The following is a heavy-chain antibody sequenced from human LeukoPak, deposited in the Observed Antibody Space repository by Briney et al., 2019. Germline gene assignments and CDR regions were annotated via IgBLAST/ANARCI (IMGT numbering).Heavy chain of an antibody. Sequence: AASVKVSCKASGYTFTSYAMHWVRQAPGQRLEWMGWINAGNGNTKYSQKFQGRVTITRDTSASTAYMELSSLRSEDTAVYYCARQGGGYDHFDYWGQGTLVTVSS. CDR2: INAGNGNT. CDR1: GYTFTSYA. D-gene: IGHD5-12*01. V-gene: IGHV1-3*01. J-gene: IGHJ4*02. CDR3: ARQGGGYDHFDY.